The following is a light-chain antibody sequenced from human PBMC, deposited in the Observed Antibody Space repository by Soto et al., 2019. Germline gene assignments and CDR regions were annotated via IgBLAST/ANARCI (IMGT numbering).Light chain of an antibody. CDR2: DVS. Sequence: QSALTQSASVSGSPGQSITIACTGTSSDVGGYNYVSWYQQHPGKAPKLTIYDVSNRPSGVSNRFSGSKSGNTASLTISGLQVEDEADYYCNSYTSSSTVVFGGGTKLTVL. CDR1: SSDVGGYNY. V-gene: IGLV2-14*03. CDR3: NSYTSSSTVV. J-gene: IGLJ2*01.